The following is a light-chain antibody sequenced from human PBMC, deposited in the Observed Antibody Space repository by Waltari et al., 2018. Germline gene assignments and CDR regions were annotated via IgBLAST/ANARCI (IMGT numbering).Light chain of an antibody. Sequence: DIQMTQSPSSLSASVGDRGTITCRASQSISSYLNWYQQKPGKAPKLLIYATSNLQSGVPSRFSGSGSGTDFTLTISSLQPEDFATYYCQQSNSTPLFTFGPGTKVDI. CDR3: QQSNSTPLFT. CDR1: QSISSY. J-gene: IGKJ3*01. V-gene: IGKV1-39*01. CDR2: ATS.